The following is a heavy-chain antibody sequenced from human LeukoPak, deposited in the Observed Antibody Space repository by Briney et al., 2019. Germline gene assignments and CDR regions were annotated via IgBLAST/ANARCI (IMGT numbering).Heavy chain of an antibody. Sequence: SQTLTLTCTVSGGSISSGDYYWSWIRQPPGKGLEWIAYMYYSGSTYCNPSLKSRVTMSADTSKNQLSLKLSSVTAADTAVYYCARPYYYDSRIDPWGQGILVTVSS. J-gene: IGHJ5*02. CDR3: ARPYYYDSRIDP. CDR1: GGSISSGDYY. CDR2: MYYSGST. V-gene: IGHV4-30-4*01. D-gene: IGHD3-22*01.